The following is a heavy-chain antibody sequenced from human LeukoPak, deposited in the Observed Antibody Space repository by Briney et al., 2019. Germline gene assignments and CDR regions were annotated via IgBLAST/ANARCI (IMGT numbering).Heavy chain of an antibody. J-gene: IGHJ4*02. V-gene: IGHV1-18*01. CDR1: GYTFTSYG. Sequence: ASVKVSCKASGYTFTSYGISWVRQAPGQGLEWMGWISAYNGNTNYAQKLQGRVTMATDTSTSTAYMELRSLRSDDTAVYYCARGPEYCGGDCYLDYWGQGTLVTVSS. CDR2: ISAYNGNT. CDR3: ARGPEYCGGDCYLDY. D-gene: IGHD2-21*02.